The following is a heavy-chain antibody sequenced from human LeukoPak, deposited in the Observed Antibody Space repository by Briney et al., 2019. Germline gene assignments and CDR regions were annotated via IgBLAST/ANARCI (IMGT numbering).Heavy chain of an antibody. Sequence: ASVKLSCTTSGYPFTTYAISRVRHAPGQGLEWMGWINTNTRIPTYAQGFFTGRYVFSLDTSINTAYLQITGLKADDTAVYYCGRDPKLGIRGYTYGYIDFWGQGTLVTVAS. CDR3: GRDPKLGIRGYTYGYIDF. D-gene: IGHD5-18*01. V-gene: IGHV7-4-1*02. CDR1: GYPFTTYA. J-gene: IGHJ4*02. CDR2: INTNTRIP.